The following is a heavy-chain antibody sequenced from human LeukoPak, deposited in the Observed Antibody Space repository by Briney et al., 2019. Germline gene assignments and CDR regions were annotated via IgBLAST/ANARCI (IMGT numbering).Heavy chain of an antibody. CDR1: GFTFSSYA. CDR3: ARGVRIAVAGYIDY. J-gene: IGHJ4*02. D-gene: IGHD6-19*01. V-gene: IGHV3-30*04. Sequence: GGSLRLSCAASGFTFSSYAMHWVRQAPGKGLEWVAVISYDGSNKNYADSVKGRFTISRDNSKNTLYLQMNSLRAEDTTVYYCARGVRIAVAGYIDYWGQGTLVTVSS. CDR2: ISYDGSNK.